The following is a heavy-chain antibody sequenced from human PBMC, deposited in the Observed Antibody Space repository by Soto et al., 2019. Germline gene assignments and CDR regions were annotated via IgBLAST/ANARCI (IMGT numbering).Heavy chain of an antibody. J-gene: IGHJ4*02. V-gene: IGHV3-23*02. CDR1: GVSFSNHA. CDR2: ISSGSGDNT. D-gene: IGHD3-3*01. Sequence: EVQLLESGGGFVQPGGSLRLSCAASGVSFSNHAMSWVRQAPGQGLEWVSGISSGSGDNTYYVASVKGRFTISRDNSKSTLYLQMNNSRAEDTALYFCANRFTIFGVVKLSPDVDHWGQGTLVTVSS. CDR3: ANRFTIFGVVKLSPDVDH.